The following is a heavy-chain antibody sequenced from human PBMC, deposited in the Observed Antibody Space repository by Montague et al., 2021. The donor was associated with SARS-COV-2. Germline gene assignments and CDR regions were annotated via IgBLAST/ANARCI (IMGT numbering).Heavy chain of an antibody. D-gene: IGHD3-3*01. CDR2: IYYSGST. CDR3: ARHRHITIFGVVIIPSWFDP. J-gene: IGHJ5*02. V-gene: IGHV4-59*08. Sequence: SETLSLTCTVSGGSISSYYWSWIRQPPGKGLEWIGYIYYSGSTXXXPSXXXRVAISVDTSKNQFSLKLSSVTAADTAVYYCARHRHITIFGVVIIPSWFDPWGQGTLVTVSS. CDR1: GGSISSYY.